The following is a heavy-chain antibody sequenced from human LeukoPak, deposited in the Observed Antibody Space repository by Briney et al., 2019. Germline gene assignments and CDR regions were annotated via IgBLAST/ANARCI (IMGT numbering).Heavy chain of an antibody. V-gene: IGHV1-18*01. CDR2: ISAYNGNT. CDR1: GYTFTSYG. D-gene: IGHD6-13*01. CDR3: ARDNPVLVYSSSWYFY. Sequence: ASVKVSCKASGYTFTSYGISWVRQAPGQGLEWMGWISAYNGNTNYAQKLQGRVTMTTDTSTSTAYMELRSLRSDDTAVYYCARDNPVLVYSSSWYFYWGQGTLVTVSS. J-gene: IGHJ4*02.